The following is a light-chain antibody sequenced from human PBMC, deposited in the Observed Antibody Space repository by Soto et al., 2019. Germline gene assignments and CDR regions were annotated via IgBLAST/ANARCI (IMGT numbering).Light chain of an antibody. Sequence: AIRMTQSPSSFSASTGDRVTITCRASQGISSYLAWYQQKPGKAPKLLIYAASTLQSGVPSRFSGSGSGTDFTLTISCLQSEDFETYYCQQYYSYPPTFGQGTKVDFK. J-gene: IGKJ1*01. CDR1: QGISSY. CDR2: AAS. V-gene: IGKV1-8*01. CDR3: QQYYSYPPT.